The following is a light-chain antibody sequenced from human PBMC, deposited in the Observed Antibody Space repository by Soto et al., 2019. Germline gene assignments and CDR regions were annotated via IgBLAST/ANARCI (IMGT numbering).Light chain of an antibody. V-gene: IGLV1-44*01. CDR1: SSNIGSHT. CDR2: SNT. J-gene: IGLJ2*01. CDR3: AAWDDSLNGVV. Sequence: QSVLTQPPSASGTPGQTIAISCSGSSSNIGSHTLNWYQQLPGTAPRLLIYSNTQRPSGVPDRFSGSKSGTSASLAISGLQSEYEGDYYCAAWDDSLNGVVFGGGTKLTVL.